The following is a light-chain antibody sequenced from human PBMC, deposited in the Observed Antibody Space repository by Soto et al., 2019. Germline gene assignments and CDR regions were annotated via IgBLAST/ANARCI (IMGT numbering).Light chain of an antibody. CDR3: CSYAGSSTGV. V-gene: IGLV2-23*01. Sequence: QSALTQPASVSGSPGQSITISCTGTSSYVGSYNLVSWYQQYPGKAPKLMIYEGSKRPSGVSNRFSGSKSGNTASLTISGLQAEDEADYYCCSYAGSSTGVFGGGTKLTVL. CDR1: SSYVGSYNL. J-gene: IGLJ3*02. CDR2: EGS.